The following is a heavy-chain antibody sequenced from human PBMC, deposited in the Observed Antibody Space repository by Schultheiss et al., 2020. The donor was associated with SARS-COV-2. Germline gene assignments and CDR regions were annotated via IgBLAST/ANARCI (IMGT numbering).Heavy chain of an antibody. CDR2: IWYDGSNK. Sequence: GGSLRLSCAASGFTFSSYAMHWVRQAPGKGLEWVAVIWYDGSNKYYADSVKGRFTISRDNSKNTLYLQMNSLRAEDTAVYYCARQREYGSGSRYLDYWGQGTLVTVSS. V-gene: IGHV3-30*07. CDR3: ARQREYGSGSRYLDY. J-gene: IGHJ4*02. D-gene: IGHD3-10*01. CDR1: GFTFSSYA.